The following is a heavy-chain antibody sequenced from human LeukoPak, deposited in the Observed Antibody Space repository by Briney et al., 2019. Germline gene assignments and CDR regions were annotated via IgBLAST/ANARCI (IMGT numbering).Heavy chain of an antibody. J-gene: IGHJ4*02. CDR3: ARDQRYSSAWYDEGGYYFDY. D-gene: IGHD6-19*01. CDR2: INPNSGGT. CDR1: KYTFTDYY. V-gene: IGHV1-2*02. Sequence: ASVKVSCKASKYTFTDYYMHWVRQAPGQGLEWMGWINPNSGGTNYAQKFQGRVTMTRDTSISTAYMELSRLRSDDTAVYYCARDQRYSSAWYDEGGYYFDYWGQGTPVTVSS.